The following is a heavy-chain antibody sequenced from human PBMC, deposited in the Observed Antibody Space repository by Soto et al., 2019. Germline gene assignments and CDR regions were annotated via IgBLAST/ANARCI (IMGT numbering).Heavy chain of an antibody. CDR3: ASLSRFALDY. Sequence: PGWSLRLSCAASVFTFNTYSMNWVRQAPGKGLEWVSAISSSSSYIYYTDSVKGRFTISRDNAKNSLYLQMNSLRAEDTAVYYCASLSRFALDYWGQGTLVTVSS. CDR2: ISSSSSYI. J-gene: IGHJ4*02. D-gene: IGHD3-10*01. V-gene: IGHV3-21*01. CDR1: VFTFNTYS.